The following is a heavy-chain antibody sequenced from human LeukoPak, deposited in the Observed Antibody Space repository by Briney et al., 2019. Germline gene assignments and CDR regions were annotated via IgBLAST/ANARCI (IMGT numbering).Heavy chain of an antibody. Sequence: GGSLRLSCAASGFTFSSYWMHWVRQAPGKGLVWVSRINSDGSSTSYADSVKGRFTISRDNAKNTLYLQMNSLRAEDTAVYYCARVAAAGKDYYYGMDVWGQGTTVTVSS. CDR1: GFTFSSYW. CDR3: ARVAAAGKDYYYGMDV. V-gene: IGHV3-74*01. CDR2: INSDGSST. D-gene: IGHD6-13*01. J-gene: IGHJ6*02.